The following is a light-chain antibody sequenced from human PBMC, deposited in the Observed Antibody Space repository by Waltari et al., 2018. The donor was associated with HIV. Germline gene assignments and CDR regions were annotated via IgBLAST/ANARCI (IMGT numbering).Light chain of an antibody. J-gene: IGKJ1*01. CDR1: KSVLFIYNKKNY. V-gene: IGKV4-1*01. CDR2: WAS. Sequence: DVVMTQSPDDLVGSLGARVTINCKSSKSVLFIYNKKNYLDWYQQKPEQPPRLLVYWASTRESGVPARFSGSGSGTNFTLTISSLQAEDAAIYYCQQYFMTPPTFGQGTKVEI. CDR3: QQYFMTPPT.